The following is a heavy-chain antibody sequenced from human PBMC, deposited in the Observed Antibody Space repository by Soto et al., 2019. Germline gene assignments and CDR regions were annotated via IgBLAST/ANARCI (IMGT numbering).Heavy chain of an antibody. CDR3: ARVLWFGELARFDP. J-gene: IGHJ5*02. Sequence: WGSLRLSCAASGFTVSSNYMSWVRQAPGKGLEWVSVIYSGGSTYYADSVKGRFTISRDNSKNTLYLQMNSLRAEDTAVYYCARVLWFGELARFDPWGQGTLVTVSS. V-gene: IGHV3-53*01. D-gene: IGHD3-10*01. CDR2: IYSGGST. CDR1: GFTVSSNY.